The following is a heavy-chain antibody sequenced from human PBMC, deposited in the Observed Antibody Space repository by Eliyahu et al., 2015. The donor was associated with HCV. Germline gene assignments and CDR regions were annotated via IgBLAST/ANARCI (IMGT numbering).Heavy chain of an antibody. CDR3: AKDRVWGNSFFDY. V-gene: IGHV3-30*18. J-gene: IGHJ4*02. D-gene: IGHD3-16*01. CDR2: ISYDGSNE. Sequence: QVQLVESGGGVVQPGRSLRLSCAAXGFTFRSYGMHWVRQAPGKGLEWVAVISYDGSNEYYADSVKGRFTISRDNSKNRLYLQMNSLRAEDTAVYYCAKDRVWGNSFFDYWGQGTLVTVSS. CDR1: GFTFRSYG.